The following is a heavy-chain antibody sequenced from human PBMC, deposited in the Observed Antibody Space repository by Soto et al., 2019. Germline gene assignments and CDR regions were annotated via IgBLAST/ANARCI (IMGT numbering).Heavy chain of an antibody. CDR2: VNPNNGDT. CDR3: AKVSRKGLAIGFDY. V-gene: IGHV1-8*01. Sequence: QVQLVQSGAELKKPGASVKVSCKASGYTFSNYDMNWVRQATGQGPEWIGWVNPNNGDTGYAQKFQGGVNMTTGISTTTAYMELTSLRSEDTAIYYCAKVSRKGLAIGFDYWGQGTLITGSS. J-gene: IGHJ4*02. CDR1: GYTFSNYD. D-gene: IGHD3-16*01.